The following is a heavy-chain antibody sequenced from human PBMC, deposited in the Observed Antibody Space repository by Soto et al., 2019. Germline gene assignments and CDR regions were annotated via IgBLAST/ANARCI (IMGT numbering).Heavy chain of an antibody. CDR2: ISGSGGST. CDR1: GFPFSSYA. D-gene: IGHD3-9*01. Sequence: PGGSLRLSCAASGFPFSSYAMSWVRQAPGKGLEWVSAISGSGGSTYYADSVKGRFTISRDNSKNTLYLQMNSLRAEDTAVYYCAKANAAYDILTGFYYYYGMDVWGQGTTVTVSS. V-gene: IGHV3-23*01. J-gene: IGHJ6*02. CDR3: AKANAAYDILTGFYYYYGMDV.